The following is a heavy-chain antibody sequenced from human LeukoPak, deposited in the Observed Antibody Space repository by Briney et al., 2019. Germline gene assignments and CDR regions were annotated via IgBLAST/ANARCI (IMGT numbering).Heavy chain of an antibody. CDR1: GFTFSSYG. V-gene: IGHV3-30*02. D-gene: IGHD2-15*01. J-gene: IGHJ4*02. CDR2: IRYDGSNK. Sequence: GESLKISCAASGFTFSSYGMHWVRQAPGKGLEWVAFIRYDGSNKYYADSVKGRFTISRDNSKNTLYLQMNSLRAEDTAVYYCATQVVVVAAPARGDYWGQGTLVTVSS. CDR3: ATQVVVVAAPARGDY.